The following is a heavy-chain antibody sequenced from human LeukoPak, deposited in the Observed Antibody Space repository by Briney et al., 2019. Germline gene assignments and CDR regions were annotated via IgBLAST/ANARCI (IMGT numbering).Heavy chain of an antibody. J-gene: IGHJ4*02. CDR2: ISGSGGST. D-gene: IGHD2-2*01. CDR1: GFTFSSYS. CDR3: AKGTGVVPAASDY. V-gene: IGHV3-23*01. Sequence: PGGSLRLSCAASGFTFSSYSMTWVRQAPGKGLEWVSAISGSGGSTYYADSVKGRFTISRDNSKNTLYLQMNSLRAEDTAVYYCAKGTGVVPAASDYWGQGTLVTVSS.